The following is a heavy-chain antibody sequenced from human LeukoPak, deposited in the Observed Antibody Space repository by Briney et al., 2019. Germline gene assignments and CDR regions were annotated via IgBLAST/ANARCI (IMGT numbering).Heavy chain of an antibody. J-gene: IGHJ4*02. CDR1: GGSIGSSNW. CDR2: IYHSGNT. V-gene: IGHV4-4*02. Sequence: SETLSLICAVSGGSIGSSNWWSWVRQPPGKGLEWIGEIYHSGNTNYNPSLKSRVTISVDKSKNQFSLKLNSVTAADTAVYYCARVLSGSNFDSWGQGTLITVSS. CDR3: ARVLSGSNFDS. D-gene: IGHD3-22*01.